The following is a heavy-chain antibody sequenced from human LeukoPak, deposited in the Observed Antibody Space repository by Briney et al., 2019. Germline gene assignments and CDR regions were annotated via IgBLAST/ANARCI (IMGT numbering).Heavy chain of an antibody. V-gene: IGHV3-30*04. CDR1: GFTFSTYT. CDR3: ARIRTAYCGTTKCREFDH. J-gene: IGHJ4*02. Sequence: GGSLRLSCAASGFTFSTYTMHWVRQAPGKGLEWVAVILYDGSIKQYAESVKGRFTISRDNSKNTLDLQMNSLGVEDTAVYHCARIRTAYCGTTKCREFDHWGPGTLVTVSS. D-gene: IGHD2-21*01. CDR2: ILYDGSIK.